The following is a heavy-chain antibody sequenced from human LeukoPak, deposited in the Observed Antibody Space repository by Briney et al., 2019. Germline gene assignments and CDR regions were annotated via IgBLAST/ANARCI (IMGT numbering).Heavy chain of an antibody. J-gene: IGHJ4*02. CDR2: IYYSGST. D-gene: IGHD4-17*01. Sequence: KPSETLSLTCTVSGGSISSYYWSWIRQPPGKGLEWIGYIYYSGSTNYNPSLKSRVTISVDTSKNQFSLKLSSVTAADTAVYYCARAMTTVSKFDYWGQGTLVTVSS. V-gene: IGHV4-59*01. CDR3: ARAMTTVSKFDY. CDR1: GGSISSYY.